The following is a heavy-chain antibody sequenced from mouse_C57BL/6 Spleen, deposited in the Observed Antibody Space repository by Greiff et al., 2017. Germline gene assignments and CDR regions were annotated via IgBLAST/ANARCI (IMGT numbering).Heavy chain of an antibody. J-gene: IGHJ1*03. CDR2: IYPGDGDT. CDR1: GYAFSSYW. CDR3: ARIYYGSSYGDWYFDV. Sequence: VQLVESGAELVKPGASVKISCKASGYAFSSYWMNWVKQRPGKGLEWIGQIYPGDGDTNYNGKFKGKATLTADKSSSTAYMQLSSLTSEDSAVYFCARIYYGSSYGDWYFDVWGTGTTVTVSS. V-gene: IGHV1-80*01. D-gene: IGHD1-1*01.